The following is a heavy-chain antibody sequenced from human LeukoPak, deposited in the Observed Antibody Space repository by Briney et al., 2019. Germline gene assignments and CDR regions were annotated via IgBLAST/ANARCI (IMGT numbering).Heavy chain of an antibody. CDR1: GYSFTSYW. Sequence: GESLKISCKGSGYSFTSYWIGRVRQMPGKGLEWMGIIYPGDSDTRYSPFFQGQVTISADKSISTAYLQWSSLKASDTAMYYCARHSQQWLVRVDAFDIWGQGTMVTVSS. D-gene: IGHD6-19*01. V-gene: IGHV5-51*01. J-gene: IGHJ3*02. CDR2: IYPGDSDT. CDR3: ARHSQQWLVRVDAFDI.